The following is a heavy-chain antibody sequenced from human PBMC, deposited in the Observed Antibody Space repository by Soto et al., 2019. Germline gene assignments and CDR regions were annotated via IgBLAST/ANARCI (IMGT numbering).Heavy chain of an antibody. J-gene: IGHJ6*02. V-gene: IGHV1-3*01. D-gene: IGHD2-8*01. Sequence: ASVKVSCKASGYTFTSYAMHWVRQAPGQRLEWMGWINAGNGNTKYSQKFQGRVTITRDTSASTAYMELSSLRSEDTAVYYCARELLRYCTNGVCYPDYYYYGMDVWGQGTTVTAP. CDR2: INAGNGNT. CDR3: ARELLRYCTNGVCYPDYYYYGMDV. CDR1: GYTFTSYA.